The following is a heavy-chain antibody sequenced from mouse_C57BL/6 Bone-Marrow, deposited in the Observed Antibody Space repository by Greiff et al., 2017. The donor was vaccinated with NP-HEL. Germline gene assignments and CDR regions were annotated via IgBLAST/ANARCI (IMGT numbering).Heavy chain of an antibody. Sequence: EVQLVKSGGGLVQPGGSMKLSCAASGFTFSDAWMDWVRQSPEKGLEWVAEIRNKANNHATYYAESVKGRFTISRDDSKSSVYLQMNSLRAEDTGIYYCTRRSTVVGYYAMDYWGQGTSVTVSS. D-gene: IGHD1-1*01. CDR1: GFTFSDAW. J-gene: IGHJ4*01. V-gene: IGHV6-6*01. CDR2: IRNKANNHAT. CDR3: TRRSTVVGYYAMDY.